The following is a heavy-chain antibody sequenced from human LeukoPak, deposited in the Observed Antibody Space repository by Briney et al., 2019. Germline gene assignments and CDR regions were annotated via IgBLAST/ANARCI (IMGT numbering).Heavy chain of an antibody. J-gene: IGHJ5*02. CDR1: GGTFSSYA. CDR2: IIPIFGTA. V-gene: IGHV1-69*06. CDR3: ASWGYCSGGSCP. Sequence: ASVKVSCKASGGTFSSYAISWVRQAPGQGLEWMGGIIPIFGTANYAQKFQGRVTITADKSTSTAYMELSSLRSEDTAVYYCASWGYCSGGSCPWGQGTLVTVSS. D-gene: IGHD2-15*01.